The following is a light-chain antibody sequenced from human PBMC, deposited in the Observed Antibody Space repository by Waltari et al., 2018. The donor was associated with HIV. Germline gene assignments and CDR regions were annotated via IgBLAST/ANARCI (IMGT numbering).Light chain of an antibody. V-gene: IGLV1-44*01. Sequence: QSLLIQPPSASGAPGQTVTISCSGGTSNLGSNTVNWYRPLPGRAPELIMYNPDQRPSGVPVRFSGSKSGTSASLAVSGLQSDDEADYYCQSYDSSFSGAVFGGGTKLTVL. J-gene: IGLJ2*01. CDR3: QSYDSSFSGAV. CDR1: TSNLGSNT. CDR2: NPD.